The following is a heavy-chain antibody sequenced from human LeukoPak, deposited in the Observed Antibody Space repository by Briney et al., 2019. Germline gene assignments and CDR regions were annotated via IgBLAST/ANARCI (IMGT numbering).Heavy chain of an antibody. CDR2: IYTSGST. V-gene: IGHV4-4*07. CDR3: ARSRDYGGNRNYFDY. Sequence: KASETLSLTCTVSGGSISSYYWSWIRQPAGKGLEWIGRIYTSGSTNYNPSLKSRITISVDTSKNQFSLKLSSVTAADTAVYYRARSRDYGGNRNYFDYWGQGTLVTVSS. J-gene: IGHJ4*02. CDR1: GGSISSYY. D-gene: IGHD4-23*01.